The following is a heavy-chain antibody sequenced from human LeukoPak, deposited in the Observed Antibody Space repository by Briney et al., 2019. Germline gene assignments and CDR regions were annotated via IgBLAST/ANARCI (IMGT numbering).Heavy chain of an antibody. Sequence: GASVKVSCKASGYTFTDSGITWVRQAPGQGLEWMGWISTYNANTNYEQKFQGRVTMTTDTSTSTAYMELRSLRSDDTAVYYCAREELLWFGQYAMDVWGQGTTVTVSS. CDR1: GYTFTDSG. CDR2: ISTYNANT. J-gene: IGHJ6*02. V-gene: IGHV1-18*01. D-gene: IGHD3-10*01. CDR3: AREELLWFGQYAMDV.